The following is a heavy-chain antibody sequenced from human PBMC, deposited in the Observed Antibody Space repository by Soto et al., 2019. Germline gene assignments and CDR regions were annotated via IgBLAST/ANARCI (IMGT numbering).Heavy chain of an antibody. CDR1: GGSIYTYS. V-gene: IGHV4-4*07. J-gene: IGHJ4*02. D-gene: IGHD1-26*01. CDR3: ATIVGANDY. Sequence: SETFARTCPVSGGSIYTYSWTWLRQPSGKVLEWIGHIYSSGSANYNPSLKSRVSMSVDTSKNQFSLKLNSVTAAETAVYYCATIVGANDYWGQGALVNVSS. CDR2: IYSSGSA.